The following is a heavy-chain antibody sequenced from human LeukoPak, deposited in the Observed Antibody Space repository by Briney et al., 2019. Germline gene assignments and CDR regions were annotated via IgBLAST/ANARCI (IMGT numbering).Heavy chain of an antibody. CDR2: ISYIGST. CDR3: AGDQLALNALNI. CDR1: GGSKSSHY. D-gene: IGHD1-1*01. V-gene: IGHV4-59*11. Sequence: SETLSLTCTVSGGSKSSHYWSWIRQPPGKGLEWLGYISYIGSTNYSPSLKSRVTISVDTSKNQFSLRLSSVTAADTAVYFCAGDQLALNALNIWGQGTMVSVSS. J-gene: IGHJ3*02.